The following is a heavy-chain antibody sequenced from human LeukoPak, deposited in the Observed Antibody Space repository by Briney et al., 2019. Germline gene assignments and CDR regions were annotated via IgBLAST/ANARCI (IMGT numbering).Heavy chain of an antibody. V-gene: IGHV3-21*01. CDR1: GFTFSNYN. CDR3: ARDPGRVRGVLGFDY. Sequence: GGSLRLSCAASGFTFSNYNMNWVRQAPGKGLEWVSYISSSSTNIYYTDSVKGRFTISRDNAKNSLFLQMNSLRAEDTAVYYCARDPGRVRGVLGFDYWGQGIPVTVSS. J-gene: IGHJ4*02. D-gene: IGHD3-10*01. CDR2: ISSSSTNI.